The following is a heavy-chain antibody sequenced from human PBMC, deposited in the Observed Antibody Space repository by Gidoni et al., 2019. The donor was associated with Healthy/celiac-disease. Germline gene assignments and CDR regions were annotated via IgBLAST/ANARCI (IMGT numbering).Heavy chain of an antibody. V-gene: IGHV3-7*05. Sequence: EVQLVESGGGLVQPGGSLRLSCAASGFTFSSYWMSWVRQAPGQGLEWVANIKQDGSEKYYVDSVKGRFTISRDNAKNSLYLQMNSLRAEDTAVYYCARVGEWLLPNYFDYWGQGTLVTVSS. CDR3: ARVGEWLLPNYFDY. CDR1: GFTFSSYW. D-gene: IGHD3-3*01. J-gene: IGHJ4*02. CDR2: IKQDGSEK.